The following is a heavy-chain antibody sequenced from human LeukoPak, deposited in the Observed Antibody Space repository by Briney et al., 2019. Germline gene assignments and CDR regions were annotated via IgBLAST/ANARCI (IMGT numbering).Heavy chain of an antibody. V-gene: IGHV4-39*01. CDR2: IYYSGST. CDR3: ATENYGDYKSPNWFDP. CDR1: GGSISSSSCY. J-gene: IGHJ5*02. D-gene: IGHD4-17*01. Sequence: SSETLSLTCTVSGGSISSSSCYWGWIRRPPGKGLEWIGSIYYSGSTYYNPSLKSRVTISVDTSKNPFSLKLSSVTAADTAVYYCATENYGDYKSPNWFDPWGQGTLVTVSS.